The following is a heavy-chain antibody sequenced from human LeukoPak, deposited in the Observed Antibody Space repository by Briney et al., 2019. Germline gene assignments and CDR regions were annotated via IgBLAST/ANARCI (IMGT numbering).Heavy chain of an antibody. J-gene: IGHJ1*01. D-gene: IGHD3-10*02. CDR3: ACYPDYFQH. V-gene: IGHV4-61*02. CDR1: GGSISSGSYY. Sequence: PSQTLSLTCTVSGGSISSGSYYWSWIRQPAGKGLEWIGRIYTSGSTNYNPSLKSRVTISVDTSKNQFSLKLSSVTAADTAVYYCACYPDYFQHWDQGTLVTVSS. CDR2: IYTSGST.